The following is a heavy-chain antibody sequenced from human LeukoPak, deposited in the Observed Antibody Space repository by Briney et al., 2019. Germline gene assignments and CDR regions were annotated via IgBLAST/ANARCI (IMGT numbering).Heavy chain of an antibody. CDR2: INPNSGGT. J-gene: IGHJ3*02. CDR3: ARELYFVGKNAFDI. D-gene: IGHD3-9*01. V-gene: IGHV1-2*02. CDR1: GYTFTGSY. Sequence: GASVTVSCKASGYTFTGSYMHWVRQAPGQGLEWMGWINPNSGGTNYAQKFQVRVTMTTDTSTSTAYMELRSLRSDDTAAYYCARELYFVGKNAFDIWCQGTMVTVSS.